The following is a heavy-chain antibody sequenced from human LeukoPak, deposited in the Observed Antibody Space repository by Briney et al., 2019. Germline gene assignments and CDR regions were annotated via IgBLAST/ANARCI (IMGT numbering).Heavy chain of an antibody. CDR2: IYYSGST. CDR3: ARVRFSSGWYIAFDM. V-gene: IGHV4-31*03. Sequence: SETLSLTCTVSGGSIGSGGYYWSWIRQHPGKGLEWIGYIYYSGSTHYSPSLKSRVTISVATSKNQFSLKLTSLTAADTAVYYCARVRFSSGWYIAFDMWGQGTMVTVSS. D-gene: IGHD6-19*01. J-gene: IGHJ3*02. CDR1: GGSIGSGGYY.